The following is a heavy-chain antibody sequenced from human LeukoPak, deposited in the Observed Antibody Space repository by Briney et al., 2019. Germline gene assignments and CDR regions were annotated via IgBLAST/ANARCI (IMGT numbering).Heavy chain of an antibody. J-gene: IGHJ4*02. D-gene: IGHD7-27*01. CDR3: ARGLGLLGTQGNFDY. Sequence: GGSLRLSCAASGFTFSSYSMNWVRQAPGKGLEWVSYISSSSSTIYYADSVKGRFTISRDNAKNSLYLQMNSLRAEDTAVYYCARGLGLLGTQGNFDYWAREPWSPSPQ. CDR2: ISSSSSTI. CDR1: GFTFSSYS. V-gene: IGHV3-48*01.